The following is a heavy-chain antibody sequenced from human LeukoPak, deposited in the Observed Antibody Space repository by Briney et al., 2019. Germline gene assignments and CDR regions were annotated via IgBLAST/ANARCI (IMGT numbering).Heavy chain of an antibody. D-gene: IGHD6-19*01. CDR1: GGPISGYY. V-gene: IGHV4-4*07. CDR2: IYTGGST. CDR3: ARARLAVAGTIFDY. Sequence: NASETLSLTCTVPGGPISGYYWSWIRQPAGKGLEWIGRIYTGGSTNYNPSLKSRVTISVDKSKNQFSLKLSSVTAADTAVYYCARARLAVAGTIFDYWGQGTLVTVSS. J-gene: IGHJ4*02.